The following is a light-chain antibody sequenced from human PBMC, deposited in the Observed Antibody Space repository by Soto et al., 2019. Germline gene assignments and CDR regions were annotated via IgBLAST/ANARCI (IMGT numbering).Light chain of an antibody. CDR2: DAS. V-gene: IGKV1-5*01. Sequence: DIQMTQSPSTLSASVGDRVTITCRASQSISSWLAWYQQNPGKAPKLLIYDASSLESGVPSRFSGSRSGTEFTLTISSLQPEDFASYYCLQDYGDSWTFGQGTKVDIK. J-gene: IGKJ1*01. CDR3: LQDYGDSWT. CDR1: QSISSW.